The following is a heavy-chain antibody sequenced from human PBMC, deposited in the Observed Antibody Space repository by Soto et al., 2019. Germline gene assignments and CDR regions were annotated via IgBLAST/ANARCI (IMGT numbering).Heavy chain of an antibody. CDR3: ARISGWSFFSVRTPRYFDY. Sequence: QVQLQQWGAGLLKPSETLSLTCAVYGGSFSGYYWSWIRQPPGKGLEWIGEINHSGRTNYNPSLKSRVILSVDTSKIQFSLKLSSVTAAYTAVYYCARISGWSFFSVRTPRYFDYWCQGTLVTVSS. CDR1: GGSFSGYY. V-gene: IGHV4-34*01. J-gene: IGHJ4*02. D-gene: IGHD6-19*01. CDR2: INHSGRT.